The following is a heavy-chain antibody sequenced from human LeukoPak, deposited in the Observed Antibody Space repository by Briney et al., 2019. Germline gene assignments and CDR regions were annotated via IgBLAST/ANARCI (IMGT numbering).Heavy chain of an antibody. V-gene: IGHV4-34*01. CDR3: ARVLGPFDY. D-gene: IGHD3/OR15-3a*01. CDR1: GGPFSGYY. CDR2: INHSGST. J-gene: IGHJ4*02. Sequence: SETLSLTCAVYGGPFSGYYWSWIRQPPGKGLEWIGEINHSGSTNYNPSLKSRVTISVDTSKNQFSLKLSSVTAADTAVYYCARVLGPFDYWGQGTLVTVSS.